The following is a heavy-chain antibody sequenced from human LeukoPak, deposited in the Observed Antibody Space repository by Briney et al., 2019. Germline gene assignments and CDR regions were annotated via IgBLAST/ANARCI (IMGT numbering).Heavy chain of an antibody. V-gene: IGHV4-39*01. CDR3: ARHENRNDGFDY. D-gene: IGHD1-1*01. CDR2: INYSGNT. CDR1: GGSISRSSYY. J-gene: IGHJ4*02. Sequence: SETLSLTCIVSGGSISRSSYYWGWIRQPPGKGLEWIGSINYSGNTYYNPSLKSRVTISVDRSKNQFSLKLSSVTAADTAVYYCARHENRNDGFDYWGQGTLVTVSS.